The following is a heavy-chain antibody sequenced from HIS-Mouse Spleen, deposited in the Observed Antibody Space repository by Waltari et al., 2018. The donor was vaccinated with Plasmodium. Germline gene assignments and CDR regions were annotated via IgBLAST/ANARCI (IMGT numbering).Heavy chain of an antibody. CDR2: INHSGST. CDR1: GGSFSGYY. V-gene: IGHV4-34*01. D-gene: IGHD3-10*01. Sequence: QVQLQQWGAGLLKPSETLSLTCAVYGGSFSGYYWSWIRQPPGKGLEWFGEINHSGSTNYNPSLKSRVPISVDTSKNQFSLKRSSVTAADTAVYYCARGLRGHYWYFDLWGRCTLVTVSS. CDR3: ARGLRGHYWYFDL. J-gene: IGHJ2*01.